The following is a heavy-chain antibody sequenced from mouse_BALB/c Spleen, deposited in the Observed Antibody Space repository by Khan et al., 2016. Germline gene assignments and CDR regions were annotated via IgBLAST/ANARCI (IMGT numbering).Heavy chain of an antibody. D-gene: IGHD1-1*01. Sequence: QVQLQQPGAELARPGASVKLSCKASGYTITSYWMQRVKQRPGQGLEWIGAIYPGDGDTRYTQKFKGKATLTADKSSSTAYMQFSSLASEDSAVDYSGSYYGSSYIYFDYWGQGTTLTVSS. CDR2: IYPGDGDT. CDR3: GSYYGSSYIYFDY. J-gene: IGHJ2*01. CDR1: GYTITSYW. V-gene: IGHV1-87*01.